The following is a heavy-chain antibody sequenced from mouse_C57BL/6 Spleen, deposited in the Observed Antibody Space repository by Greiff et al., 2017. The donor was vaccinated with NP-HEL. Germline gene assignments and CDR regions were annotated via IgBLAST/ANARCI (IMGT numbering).Heavy chain of an antibody. CDR1: GFTFSDYG. CDR3: ARGSWDGGDY. J-gene: IGHJ2*01. CDR2: ISSGSSTI. D-gene: IGHD4-1*01. Sequence: EVQRVESGGGLVKPGGSLKLSCAASGFTFSDYGMHWVRQAPEKGLEWAAYISSGSSTIYYADTVKGRFTISRDNAKNTLFLQMTSLRSEDTAMYYCARGSWDGGDYWGQGTTLTVSS. V-gene: IGHV5-17*01.